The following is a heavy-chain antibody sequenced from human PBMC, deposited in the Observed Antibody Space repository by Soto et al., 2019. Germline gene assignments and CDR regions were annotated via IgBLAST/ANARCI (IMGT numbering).Heavy chain of an antibody. CDR1: GYTFTSYD. J-gene: IGHJ4*02. V-gene: IGHV1-2*04. CDR2: INPNSGGT. CDR3: ARGGGGPRWGSIDY. Sequence: ASVKVSCKASGYTFTSYDINWVRQATGQGLEWMGWINPNSGGTNYAQKFQGWVTMTRDTSISTAYMELSRLRSDDTAVYYCARGGGGPRWGSIDYWGQGTLVTVSS. D-gene: IGHD2-21*01.